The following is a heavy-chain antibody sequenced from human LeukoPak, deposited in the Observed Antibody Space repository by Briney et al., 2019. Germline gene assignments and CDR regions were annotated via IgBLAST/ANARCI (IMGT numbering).Heavy chain of an antibody. J-gene: IGHJ5*02. CDR1: GGSISSSSCY. V-gene: IGHV4-39*07. Sequence: SPSVTLSLTCTVSGGSISSSSCYWGWIRQPPGKGLEWIGNIYYSGSTYYNPSLKSRVTISVDTSKNQFSLKLSSVTAADTAVYYCAGGVLLWFGELSVWFDPWGQGTLVTVSS. D-gene: IGHD3-10*01. CDR2: IYYSGST. CDR3: AGGVLLWFGELSVWFDP.